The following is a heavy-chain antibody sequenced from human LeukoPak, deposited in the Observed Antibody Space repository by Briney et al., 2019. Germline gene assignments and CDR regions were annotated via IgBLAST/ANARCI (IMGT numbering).Heavy chain of an antibody. D-gene: IGHD6-13*01. J-gene: IGHJ4*02. Sequence: SETLSLTCAVYGGSFSGYYWSWIRQPPGKGLEWIGEINHSGSTNYNPSLKSRVTISVDTSKNQFSLKLNSVTAADTAVYYCTFAQQLVLIWGQGTLVTVSS. V-gene: IGHV4-34*01. CDR3: TFAQQLVLI. CDR2: INHSGST. CDR1: GGSFSGYY.